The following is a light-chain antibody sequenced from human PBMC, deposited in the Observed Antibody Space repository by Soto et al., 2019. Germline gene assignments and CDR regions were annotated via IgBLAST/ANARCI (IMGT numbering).Light chain of an antibody. CDR2: KAS. Sequence: DIAMTQSPSTLSASIGDRLTITCRASQTISTWLAWYQQKPGKAPNLLIYKASTLQSGVPSRFSGSGSGTEFTLTITNLQPEDFAIFYCQQYSTFPLTCGQGTQVEIK. V-gene: IGKV1-5*03. J-gene: IGKJ2*01. CDR1: QTISTW. CDR3: QQYSTFPLT.